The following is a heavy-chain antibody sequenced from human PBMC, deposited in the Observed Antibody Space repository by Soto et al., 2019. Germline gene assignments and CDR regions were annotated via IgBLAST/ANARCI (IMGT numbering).Heavy chain of an antibody. CDR1: GYNFTTYW. Sequence: PGESLKISCKGSGYNFTTYWIGWVRQMTGKGLEWMGIIYPGDSDTRYGPSFRGQVTISADKSISTAYLQWSSLKASDTAMYYCASPRYSGSYYDAFDLWGQGTMVTVSS. D-gene: IGHD1-26*01. CDR2: IYPGDSDT. CDR3: ASPRYSGSYYDAFDL. V-gene: IGHV5-51*01. J-gene: IGHJ3*01.